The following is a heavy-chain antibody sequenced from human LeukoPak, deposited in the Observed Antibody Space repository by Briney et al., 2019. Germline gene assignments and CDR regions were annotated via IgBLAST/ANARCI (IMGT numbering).Heavy chain of an antibody. CDR1: GFTFSSYE. J-gene: IGHJ4*02. V-gene: IGHV3-48*03. CDR2: ISSSGSTI. CDR3: ARDRRSSGWYPKLDY. D-gene: IGHD6-19*01. Sequence: GGSLRLSCAASGFTFSSYEMNWVPQAPGKGLEWVSYISSSGSTIYYADSVKGRFTISRDNAKNSLYLQMNSLRAEDTAVYYCARDRRSSGWYPKLDYWGQGTLVTVSS.